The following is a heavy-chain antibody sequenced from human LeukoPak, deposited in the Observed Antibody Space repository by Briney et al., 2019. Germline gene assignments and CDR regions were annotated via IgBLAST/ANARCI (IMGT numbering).Heavy chain of an antibody. CDR3: ARERQVEMATITVFDI. V-gene: IGHV4-59*01. CDR2: IYYSGST. CDR1: GGSISSYY. J-gene: IGHJ3*02. D-gene: IGHD5-24*01. Sequence: KPSETLSLTCTVSGGSISSYYWSWIRQPPGKGLEWIGYIYYSGSTNYNPSLKSRVTISVDTSKNQFSLKLSSVTAADTAVYYCARERQVEMATITVFDIWGRGTMVTVSS.